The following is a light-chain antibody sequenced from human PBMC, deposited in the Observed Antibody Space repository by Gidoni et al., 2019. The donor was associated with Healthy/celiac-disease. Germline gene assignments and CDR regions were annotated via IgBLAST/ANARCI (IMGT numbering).Light chain of an antibody. CDR3: QQSYNAWT. J-gene: IGKJ1*01. CDR1: QNISNY. CDR2: AAS. V-gene: IGKV1-39*01. Sequence: DIQMTQSPSSLSASVGDRVTITCRASQNISNYLNWYQQKPGKAPNLLIYAASSLQSGVPSRFSGSGSGTDFTLTISSLQPEDIATYYCQQSYNAWTFGQGTRVEIK.